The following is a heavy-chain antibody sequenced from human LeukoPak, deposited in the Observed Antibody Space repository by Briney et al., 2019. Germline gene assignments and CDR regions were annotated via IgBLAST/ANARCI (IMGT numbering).Heavy chain of an antibody. D-gene: IGHD3-10*01. J-gene: IGHJ4*02. V-gene: IGHV3-53*01. CDR3: ARLYGSGSYYKFPFLDY. CDR2: IYSGGST. Sequence: GGSLRLSCAASGFTVSSNYMSWVRQAPGKGLEWVSVIYSGGSTYYADSVKGRFTISRDNSKNTLYLQMNSLRGENTAVYYCARLYGSGSYYKFPFLDYWGQGTLVTVSS. CDR1: GFTVSSNY.